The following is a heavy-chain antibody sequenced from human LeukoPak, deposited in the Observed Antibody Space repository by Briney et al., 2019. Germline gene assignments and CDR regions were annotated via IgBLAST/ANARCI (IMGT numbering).Heavy chain of an antibody. J-gene: IGHJ4*02. V-gene: IGHV3-23*01. D-gene: IGHD4-17*01. CDR1: GFTFSSYA. CDR3: ASRKATVTTPLDY. CDR2: ISGSGGST. Sequence: PGGSLRLSCAASGFTFSSYAMSWVRQAPGKGLEWVSAISGSGGSTYYADSMKGRFTISRDNSKNTLYLQMNSLRAEDTAVYYCASRKATVTTPLDYWGQGTLVTVSS.